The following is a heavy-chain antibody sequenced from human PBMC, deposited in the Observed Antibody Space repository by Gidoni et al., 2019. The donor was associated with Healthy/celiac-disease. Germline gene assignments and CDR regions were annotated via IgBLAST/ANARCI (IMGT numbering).Heavy chain of an antibody. J-gene: IGHJ5*02. D-gene: IGHD2-15*01. CDR3: ARDLRDSVVVAAYGTNWFDP. CDR1: GFTFSSSG. CDR2: MWYDGSNK. V-gene: IGHV3-33*01. Sequence: QVQLVESGGGVVQPGRSLRLSCAASGFTFSSSGTPWVRQAPGKGLEWVAVMWYDGSNKYYADSVKGRFTISRDNSKNTLYLQMNSLRAEDTAVYYCARDLRDSVVVAAYGTNWFDPWGQGTLVTVSS.